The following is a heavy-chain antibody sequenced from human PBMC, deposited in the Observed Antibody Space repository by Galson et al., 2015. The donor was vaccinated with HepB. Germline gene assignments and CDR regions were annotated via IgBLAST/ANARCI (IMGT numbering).Heavy chain of an antibody. CDR3: ATDYYGSGSYYQPSFDY. V-gene: IGHV1-24*01. D-gene: IGHD3-10*01. J-gene: IGHJ4*02. Sequence: PVKDSCMVSGYTLTELSMHWVRQAPRKGLEWMGGFDPEDGETIYAQKFQGRVTMTEDTTTGTAYMELSSLRSEDTAVYYCATDYYGSGSYYQPSFDYWGQGTLVTVSS. CDR2: FDPEDGET. CDR1: GYTLTELS.